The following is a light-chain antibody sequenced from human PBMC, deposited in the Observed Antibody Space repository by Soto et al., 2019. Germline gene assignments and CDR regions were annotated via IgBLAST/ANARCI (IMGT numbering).Light chain of an antibody. J-gene: IGKJ3*01. CDR3: QNYYSPPFT. CDR1: RAISNY. CDR2: AAS. V-gene: IGKV1-27*01. Sequence: DIQMTQSPSSLSASVGDRVTITCRASRAISNYLAWYQHKPGKLPELLISAASSLESGVPPRFSGSGSRTDFTLNITSLPPEDVATYYCQNYYSPPFTFSPGTKVEI.